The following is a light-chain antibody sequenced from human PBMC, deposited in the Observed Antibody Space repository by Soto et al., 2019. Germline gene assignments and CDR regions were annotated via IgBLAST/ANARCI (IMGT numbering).Light chain of an antibody. Sequence: QSVLTQSPSASASLGASVKLTCTLSSGHSSYAIAWHQQQPEKGPRYLMKLDSDGSHSKGDGIPDRFLGSSSGAERYLTISSLQAEDEADYYCQTWGTGIHVFGTGTKLTVL. CDR2: LDSDGSH. V-gene: IGLV4-69*01. CDR1: SGHSSYA. CDR3: QTWGTGIHV. J-gene: IGLJ1*01.